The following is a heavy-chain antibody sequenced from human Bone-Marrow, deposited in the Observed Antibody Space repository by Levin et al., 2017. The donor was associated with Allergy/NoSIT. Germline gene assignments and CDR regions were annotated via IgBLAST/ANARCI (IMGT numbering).Heavy chain of an antibody. J-gene: IGHJ4*02. D-gene: IGHD2-15*01. Sequence: GESLKISCRAYGYTFTDYYIHWVRQAPGQGLEWLGWINPKSGGTNYAQKFQGRVTMTRATSISTAYMELSRLTDDDTAVYYCATVVLITANEVDYWGQGALVTVSS. CDR3: ATVVLITANEVDY. CDR2: INPKSGGT. CDR1: GYTFTDYY. V-gene: IGHV1-2*02.